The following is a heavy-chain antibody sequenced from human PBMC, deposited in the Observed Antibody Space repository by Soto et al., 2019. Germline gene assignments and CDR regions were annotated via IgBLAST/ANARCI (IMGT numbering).Heavy chain of an antibody. D-gene: IGHD6-13*01. Sequence: SETLSLTCAVSGGSFSGYYWSWVRQPPGKGLEWIGEINHSGSTNYNPSLKSRVTISVETSTNQFSLKLSSVTAVDTAVYYCARGRRNAGTYSNDRLDCWGQGTTVTVSS. J-gene: IGHJ6*02. CDR2: INHSGST. V-gene: IGHV4-34*01. CDR3: ARGRRNAGTYSNDRLDC. CDR1: GGSFSGYY.